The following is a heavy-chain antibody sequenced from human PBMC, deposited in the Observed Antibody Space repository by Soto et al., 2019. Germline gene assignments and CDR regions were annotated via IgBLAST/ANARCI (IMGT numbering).Heavy chain of an antibody. CDR1: GGTFSSYA. CDR3: ATPPWPHRRCSCGSCCVDAFDI. D-gene: IGHD2-15*01. V-gene: IGHV1-69*13. Sequence: GASVKVSCKASGGTFSSYAISWVRQAPGQGLEWMGGIIPIFGTANYAQKFQGRVTITADESTSTAYMELSSLRSEDTAVYYCATPPWPHRRCSCGSCCVDAFDIWGQGTMVTVSS. J-gene: IGHJ3*02. CDR2: IIPIFGTA.